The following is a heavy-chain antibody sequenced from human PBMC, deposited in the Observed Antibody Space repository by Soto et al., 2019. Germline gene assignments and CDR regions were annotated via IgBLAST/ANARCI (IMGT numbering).Heavy chain of an antibody. V-gene: IGHV3-33*08. CDR2: IWYDGSNK. Sequence: QVQLVESGGGVVQPGRSLRLSCAASGFTFSSYGMHWVRQAPGKGLEWVAVIWYDGSNKDYADSVKGRFPISRDNSKHPLDLQRNGLRAEDTGVYYCARDARGSGDYLDVWGKGATVTGSS. J-gene: IGHJ6*03. D-gene: IGHD2-8*02. CDR1: GFTFSSYG. CDR3: ARDARGSGDYLDV.